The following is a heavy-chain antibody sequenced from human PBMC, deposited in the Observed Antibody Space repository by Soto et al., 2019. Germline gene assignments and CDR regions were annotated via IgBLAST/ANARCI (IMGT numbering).Heavy chain of an antibody. CDR1: GYAISSSNW. CDR2: IYYSGTT. J-gene: IGHJ6*02. Sequence: PSDTLSLTCAVSGYAISSSNWWGWIRQPPGKGLEWIGYIYYSGTTYYNPSLKSRVTMSVDTSKNQFSLKLTSVTAADTAVYYCAGSGYSHNSDMDVWGQGTTVTVS. D-gene: IGHD3-22*01. CDR3: AGSGYSHNSDMDV. V-gene: IGHV4-28*01.